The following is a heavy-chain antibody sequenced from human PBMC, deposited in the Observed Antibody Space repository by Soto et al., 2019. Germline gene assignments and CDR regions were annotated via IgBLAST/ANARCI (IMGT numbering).Heavy chain of an antibody. J-gene: IGHJ5*02. CDR2: ISSDGNDK. V-gene: IGHV3-30*18. Sequence: QVQLVESGGGVVQPGRSLRLSCAASGFTFSNYGMHWVRQAPGKGLEWVTTISSDGNDKYYAGSVKGRFTIYRDNSENTLDLQMNGLRAEDTAVYYCAKGSFSAHQFLYHWGQGTLVTVSS. CDR3: AKGSFSAHQFLYH. D-gene: IGHD3-10*01. CDR1: GFTFSNYG.